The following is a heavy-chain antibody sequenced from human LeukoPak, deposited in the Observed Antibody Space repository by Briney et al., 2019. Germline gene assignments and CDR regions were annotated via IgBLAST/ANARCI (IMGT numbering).Heavy chain of an antibody. CDR1: GGSISSGGYY. V-gene: IGHV4-30-2*01. CDR2: IYHSGST. CDR3: ARGSSGYYFDY. J-gene: IGHJ4*02. D-gene: IGHD3-22*01. Sequence: PSETLSLTCTVSGGSISSGGYYWSWIRQPPGKGLEWIGYIYHSGSTYYNPSLKSRVTISVDRSKNQFSLKLSSVTAADTAVYYCARGSSGYYFDYWGQGTLVTVSS.